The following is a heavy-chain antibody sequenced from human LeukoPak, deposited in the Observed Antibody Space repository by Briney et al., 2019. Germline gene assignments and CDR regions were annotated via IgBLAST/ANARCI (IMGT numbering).Heavy chain of an antibody. CDR3: AKDLRLWLSPLDY. V-gene: IGHV3-30*02. CDR1: GFTFSSYG. D-gene: IGHD5-18*01. Sequence: PGGSLRLSCAASGFTFSSYGMHWVRQAPGKGLEWVAFIRYDGSNKYYADSVKGRFTISRDNSKNTLYLQMNSLRAEDTAVYYCAKDLRLWLSPLDYWGQGTLVTVSS. CDR2: IRYDGSNK. J-gene: IGHJ4*02.